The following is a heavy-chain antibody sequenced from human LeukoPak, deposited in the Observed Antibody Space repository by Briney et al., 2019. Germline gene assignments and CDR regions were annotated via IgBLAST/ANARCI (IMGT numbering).Heavy chain of an antibody. J-gene: IGHJ2*01. Sequence: PSETLSLTCTVSGGSISSITYYWGWIRQPPGKGLECFGYIYYSGSTNYNPSLKSRVTISVETSKNQFSLKLSSVTAADTAVYYCARHNRIAAAGTPGYWYFDLWGRGTLVTVSS. CDR2: IYYSGST. V-gene: IGHV4-61*05. CDR3: ARHNRIAAAGTPGYWYFDL. D-gene: IGHD6-13*01. CDR1: GGSISSITYY.